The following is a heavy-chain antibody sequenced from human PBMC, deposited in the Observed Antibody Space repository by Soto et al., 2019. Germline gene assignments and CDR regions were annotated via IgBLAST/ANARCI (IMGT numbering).Heavy chain of an antibody. CDR2: IDPSDSYT. Sequence: LKIWSKGAGDSCTGYCVSWVRQMPGKGLEWMGRIDPSDSYTNYSPSFQGHVTISADKSISTAYLQWSSLKASDTAMYYCARHPPLRFLEWLLSAGDRYYGMDVWGQGTTVTVSS. CDR1: GDSCTGYC. J-gene: IGHJ6*02. CDR3: ARHPPLRFLEWLLSAGDRYYGMDV. D-gene: IGHD3-3*01. V-gene: IGHV5-10-1*01.